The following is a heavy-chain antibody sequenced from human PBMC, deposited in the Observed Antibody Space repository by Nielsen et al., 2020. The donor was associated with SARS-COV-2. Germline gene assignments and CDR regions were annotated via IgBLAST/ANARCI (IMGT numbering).Heavy chain of an antibody. Sequence: GESLKISCAASGFTFSSYGMHWVRQAPGKGLEWVAVISYDGSNKYYADSVKGRFTISRDNSKNTLYLQMNSLRAEDTAVYYCARDRREGLGIVGATSGWFDPWGQGTLVTVSS. CDR1: GFTFSSYG. V-gene: IGHV3-30*03. CDR2: ISYDGSNK. J-gene: IGHJ5*02. D-gene: IGHD1-26*01. CDR3: ARDRREGLGIVGATSGWFDP.